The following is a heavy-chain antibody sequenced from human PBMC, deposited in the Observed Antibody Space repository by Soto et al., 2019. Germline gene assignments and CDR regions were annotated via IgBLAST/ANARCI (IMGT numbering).Heavy chain of an antibody. Sequence: QVQLVESGEGVVQPGRSLRLSCAASGFTFSSYGMHWVRQAPGKGLEWVAVISYDGSNKYYADSVKGRFTISRDNSKNTLYLQMNSLRAEDTAVYYCAKDTFQATTYYYYYYGMDVWGQGTTVTVSS. CDR2: ISYDGSNK. V-gene: IGHV3-30*18. D-gene: IGHD1-1*01. J-gene: IGHJ6*02. CDR3: AKDTFQATTYYYYYYGMDV. CDR1: GFTFSSYG.